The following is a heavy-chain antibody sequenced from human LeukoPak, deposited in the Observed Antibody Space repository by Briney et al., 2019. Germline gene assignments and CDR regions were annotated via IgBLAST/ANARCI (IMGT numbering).Heavy chain of an antibody. Sequence: SETLSLTCTVSGGSIRSSSYHWGWVRQPPGKGLEWIGNIHYSGSTSYNPSLKSRVTTSVDTSKNQFSLKLSSVSAADTAVFYCARLTGRDSSDWPYFHYWGQGALVTVSS. CDR2: IHYSGST. D-gene: IGHD6-25*01. CDR1: GGSIRSSSYH. CDR3: ARLTGRDSSDWPYFHY. J-gene: IGHJ4*01. V-gene: IGHV4-39*01.